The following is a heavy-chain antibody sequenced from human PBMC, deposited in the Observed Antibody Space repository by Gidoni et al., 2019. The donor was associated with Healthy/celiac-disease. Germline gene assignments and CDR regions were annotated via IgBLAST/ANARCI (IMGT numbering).Heavy chain of an antibody. D-gene: IGHD6-13*01. CDR2: IYPGDSDT. CDR1: GYSFTSYW. Sequence: EVQLVQSGAEVKKPGESLKISCRGSGYSFTSYWIGWVRQLPGKGLEWVGIIYPGDSDTSYSPSFQGQVTISADKSISTAYLQWSSLKASDTAMYYCARLCIAASGSPVGWFDPWGQGTLVTVSS. CDR3: ARLCIAASGSPVGWFDP. J-gene: IGHJ5*02. V-gene: IGHV5-51*01.